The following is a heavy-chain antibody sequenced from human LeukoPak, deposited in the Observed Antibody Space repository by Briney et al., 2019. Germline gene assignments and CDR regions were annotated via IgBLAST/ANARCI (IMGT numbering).Heavy chain of an antibody. V-gene: IGHV1-2*04. D-gene: IGHD3-22*01. Sequence: ASVTVSCTASGYTFTGYYMHWVRQAPGQGLEWMGWINPNSGGTNYAQKFQGWVTMTRDTSISTAYMELSRLRSDDTVVYYCARTSAYYYDSSGYSDHDAFDIWGQGTMVTVSS. J-gene: IGHJ3*02. CDR1: GYTFTGYY. CDR3: ARTSAYYYDSSGYSDHDAFDI. CDR2: INPNSGGT.